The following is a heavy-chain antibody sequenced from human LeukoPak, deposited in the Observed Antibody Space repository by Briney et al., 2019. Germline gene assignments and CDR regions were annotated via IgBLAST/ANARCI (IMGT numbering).Heavy chain of an antibody. CDR3: AREFNTIGNFDY. J-gene: IGHJ4*02. D-gene: IGHD1-14*01. CDR2: IYVTGNYI. CDR1: GFTFHRFS. V-gene: IGHV3-21*06. Sequence: GGSLRLSCATSGFTFHRFSFRWVRQAPGKGLEWVASIYVTGNYINYADSVKGRVTISRDNAKNSVYLQMNRLRAEDTAVYYCAREFNTIGNFDYWGQGALVTVSS.